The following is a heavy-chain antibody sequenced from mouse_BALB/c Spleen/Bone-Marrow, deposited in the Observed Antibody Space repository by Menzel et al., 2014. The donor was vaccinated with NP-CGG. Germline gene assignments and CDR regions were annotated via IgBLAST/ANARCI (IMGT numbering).Heavy chain of an antibody. Sequence: EVMLVESGGGLVQPGGSLKISCAASGFTFSSYIMSWVRQTPEKRLEWVAYISNGGGGPYYPDTVKGRFTISRDNAKNTLYLQMISLKSEDTAMYYCARQGVYYGKTYYAMDYWGQGTSVTVSS. CDR1: GFTFSSYI. CDR3: ARQGVYYGKTYYAMDY. D-gene: IGHD2-1*01. CDR2: ISNGGGGP. J-gene: IGHJ4*01. V-gene: IGHV5-12-2*01.